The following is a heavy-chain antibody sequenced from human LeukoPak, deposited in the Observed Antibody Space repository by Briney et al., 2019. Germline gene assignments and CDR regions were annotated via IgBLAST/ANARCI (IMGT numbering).Heavy chain of an antibody. D-gene: IGHD3-22*01. J-gene: IGHJ4*02. CDR2: INAASGNT. CDR1: GYTFTSYA. Sequence: GASVKVSCKASGYTFTSYAMHWVRQAPGQRLEWVGWINAASGNTKYSQRLQGRITITRDTSANTVYMQLSSLRSEDSAVYYCARDRYYDDSSVLKLDFWGQGSLVTVSS. V-gene: IGHV1-3*01. CDR3: ARDRYYDDSSVLKLDF.